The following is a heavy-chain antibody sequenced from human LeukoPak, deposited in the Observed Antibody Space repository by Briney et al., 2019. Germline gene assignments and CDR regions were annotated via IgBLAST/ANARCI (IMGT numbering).Heavy chain of an antibody. CDR2: IYYSGST. Sequence: SQTLSLTCTVSGGSISSGSYYWSWIRQPPGKGLEWIEYIYYSGSTNYNPSLKSRVTISVDTSKNQFSLKLSSVTAADTAVYYCARGGSRKGGYFDYWGQGTLVTVSS. V-gene: IGHV4-61*01. CDR3: ARGGSRKGGYFDY. J-gene: IGHJ4*02. D-gene: IGHD1-26*01. CDR1: GGSISSGSYY.